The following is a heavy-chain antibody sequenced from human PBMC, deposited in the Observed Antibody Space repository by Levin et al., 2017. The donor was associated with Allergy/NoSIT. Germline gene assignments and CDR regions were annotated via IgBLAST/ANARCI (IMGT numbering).Heavy chain of an antibody. CDR2: IYYSGST. D-gene: IGHD2-2*01. J-gene: IGHJ6*02. V-gene: IGHV4-39*01. CDR1: GGSISSSSYY. Sequence: SETRSLTCTVSGGSISSSSYYWGWIRQPPGKGLEWIGSIYYSGSTYYNPSLKSRVTISVDTSKNQFSLKLSSVTAADTAVYYCARQGGYCSSTSCYYYYGMDVWGQGTTVTVSS. CDR3: ARQGGYCSSTSCYYYYGMDV.